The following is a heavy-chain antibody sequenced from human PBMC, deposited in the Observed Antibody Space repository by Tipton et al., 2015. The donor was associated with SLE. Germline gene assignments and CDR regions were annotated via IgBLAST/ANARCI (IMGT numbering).Heavy chain of an antibody. V-gene: IGHV3-7*01. CDR1: GFTFSSDW. CDR3: NSGHSPEGFYYGMDV. CDR2: IDQGVTKK. D-gene: IGHD1-26*01. J-gene: IGHJ6*02. Sequence: SLRLSCAASGFTFSSDWMNWVRQVPGKGLEWVANIDQGVTKKYYVDSVMGRFTISRDKAKNALYLQMNSLRAEDTAVYYCNSGHSPEGFYYGMDVWGQGTTVIVSS.